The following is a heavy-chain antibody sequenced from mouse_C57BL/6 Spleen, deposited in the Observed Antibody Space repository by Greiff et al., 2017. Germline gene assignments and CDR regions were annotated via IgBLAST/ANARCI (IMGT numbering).Heavy chain of an antibody. CDR2: IWGGGST. J-gene: IGHJ4*01. CDR1: GFSLTSYG. Sequence: QVHVKQSGPGLVAPSQSLSITCTASGFSLTSYGVDWVRQPPGKGLEWLGVIWGGGSTNYNSALMSRLSISKDNSKCQVFFKMNSLQTDDTAMYYCAKRRYGEGAMDYWGQGTSVTVSS. V-gene: IGHV2-9*01. D-gene: IGHD1-1*02. CDR3: AKRRYGEGAMDY.